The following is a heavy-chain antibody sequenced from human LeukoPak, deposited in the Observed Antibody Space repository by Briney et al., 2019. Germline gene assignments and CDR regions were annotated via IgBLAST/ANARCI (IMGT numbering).Heavy chain of an antibody. CDR1: GFTFSSYS. CDR2: ISSSSSYI. Sequence: PGGSLRLSCAASGFTFSSYSMNWVRQAPGKGLEWGSSISSSSSYIYYADSVKGRFTISRDNAKNSLYLQMNSLRAEDTAVYYCARGHESIKTFGEVIKSRTRWFDPWGQGTLVTVSS. V-gene: IGHV3-21*04. J-gene: IGHJ5*02. CDR3: ARGHESIKTFGEVIKSRTRWFDP. D-gene: IGHD3-3*01.